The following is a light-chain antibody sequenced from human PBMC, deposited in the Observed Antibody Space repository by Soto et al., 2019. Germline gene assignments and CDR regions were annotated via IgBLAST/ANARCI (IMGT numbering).Light chain of an antibody. CDR3: QQSDSTPT. J-gene: IGKJ1*01. Sequence: SPSLATLPSSIPNRDTITFRASQGITNYLNWYPQTRGKAPKFLIYAASSLQSGVPSRFSGSGSGTDFTLTISSLQPDDFATYYCQQSDSTPTFGQGTNVDI. CDR2: AAS. CDR1: QGITNY. V-gene: IGKV1-39*01.